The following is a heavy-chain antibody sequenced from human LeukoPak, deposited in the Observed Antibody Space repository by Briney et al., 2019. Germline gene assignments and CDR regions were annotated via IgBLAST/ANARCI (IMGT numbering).Heavy chain of an antibody. CDR1: GFTFSSYA. CDR3: AKGRSCTNDICHGDFDY. J-gene: IGHJ4*02. Sequence: PGGSLRLSCAASGFTFSSYAVSWVRQAPGKGLGWVSSISGSGGSTYSADSVKGRFTISRDNSKNTLYLQMNSLRAEDTALYYCAKGRSCTNDICHGDFDYWGQGTLVTVSS. V-gene: IGHV3-23*01. D-gene: IGHD2-8*01. CDR2: ISGSGGST.